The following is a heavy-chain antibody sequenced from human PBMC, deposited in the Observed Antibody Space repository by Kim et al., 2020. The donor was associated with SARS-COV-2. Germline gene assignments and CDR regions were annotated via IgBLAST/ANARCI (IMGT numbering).Heavy chain of an antibody. Sequence: SNAQTFEGRVTMTRETSTSTVYMELSSLRSEDTAVYYCARAYSGSYAAYWGQGTLVTVSS. D-gene: IGHD1-26*01. V-gene: IGHV1-46*01. J-gene: IGHJ4*02. CDR3: ARAYSGSYAAY.